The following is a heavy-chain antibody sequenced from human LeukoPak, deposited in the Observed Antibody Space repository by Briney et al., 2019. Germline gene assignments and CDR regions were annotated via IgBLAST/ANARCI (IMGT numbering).Heavy chain of an antibody. CDR3: ARVGAIALYYYYMDV. Sequence: ASVKVSCKASGYTFTGYYMHWVRQAPGQGLEWMGWINPNSGGTNYAQKFQGRVTMTRDTSISTAYMELSRLRSDDTAVYYCARVGAIALYYYYMDVWGKGTTVTVSS. D-gene: IGHD1-26*01. CDR1: GYTFTGYY. CDR2: INPNSGGT. V-gene: IGHV1-2*02. J-gene: IGHJ6*03.